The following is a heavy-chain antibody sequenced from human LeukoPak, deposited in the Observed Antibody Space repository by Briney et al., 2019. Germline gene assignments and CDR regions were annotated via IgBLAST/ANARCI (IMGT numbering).Heavy chain of an antibody. J-gene: IGHJ4*02. V-gene: IGHV1-2*02. CDR3: ARVDSSSSEEFDY. CDR1: GYTFTSYG. Sequence: ASVKVSCKAPGYTFTSYGISWVRQAPGQGLEWMGWINPNSGGTNYAQKFQGRVTMTRDTSISTAYMELSRLRSDDTAVYYCARVDSSSSEEFDYWGQGTLVTVSS. CDR2: INPNSGGT. D-gene: IGHD6-6*01.